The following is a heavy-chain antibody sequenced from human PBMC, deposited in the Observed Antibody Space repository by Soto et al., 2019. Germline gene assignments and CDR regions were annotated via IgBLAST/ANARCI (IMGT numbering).Heavy chain of an antibody. V-gene: IGHV4-59*01. J-gene: IGHJ5*02. CDR3: ARGGPHTFDP. CDR2: LYYSGST. CDR1: GGSISSYY. D-gene: IGHD5-12*01. Sequence: QVQLQESGPGLVKPSETLSLTCTVSGGSISSYYWSWIRQSPGKGLEWIGYLYYSGSTNYNPSLKSRVTISVDTSKNQFSLKLSSVTAADTAVYYCARGGPHTFDPWGQGTLVTVSS.